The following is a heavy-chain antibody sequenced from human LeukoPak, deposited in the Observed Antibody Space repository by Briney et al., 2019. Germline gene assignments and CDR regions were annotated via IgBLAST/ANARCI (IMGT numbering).Heavy chain of an antibody. CDR3: ARHSRSGYSDYESAFDI. CDR2: IFYSGGT. V-gene: IGHV4-39*01. D-gene: IGHD5-12*01. CDR1: GGSISSSSFY. J-gene: IGHJ3*02. Sequence: PSETLSLTCTVSGGSISSSSFYWDWIRQPPGKGLEWIGTIFYSGGTYYNPSLKSRITISVDTSKNQFSLKLSSVAAADTAVYYCARHSRSGYSDYESAFDIWGQGTMVIVSS.